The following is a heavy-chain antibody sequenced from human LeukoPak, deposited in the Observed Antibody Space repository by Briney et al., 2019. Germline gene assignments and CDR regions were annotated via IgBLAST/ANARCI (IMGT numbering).Heavy chain of an antibody. V-gene: IGHV3-49*04. CDR3: RFSSSWYGAYFDY. Sequence: GRSLRLSCTASGFTFGDYAMSWVRQAPGKGLEWVGFIRSKAYGGTTEYAASVKGRFTISRDDSKSIAYLQMNSLKTEDTAVYYCRFSSSWYGAYFDYWGQGTLVTVSS. D-gene: IGHD6-13*01. CDR2: IRSKAYGGTT. CDR1: GFTFGDYA. J-gene: IGHJ4*02.